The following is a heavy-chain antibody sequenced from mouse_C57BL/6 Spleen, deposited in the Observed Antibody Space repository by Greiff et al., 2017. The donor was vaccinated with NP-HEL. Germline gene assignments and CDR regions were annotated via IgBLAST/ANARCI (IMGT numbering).Heavy chain of an antibody. Sequence: QVQLQQSGAELVRPGASVTLSCKASGYTFTDYEMHWMKQTPVHGLEWIGAIDPETGGTAYNQKFKGKAILTADKSSSTAYMELRSLTSEDSAVYYCTRKWGDYWGQGTTLTVSS. CDR3: TRKWGDY. V-gene: IGHV1-15*01. J-gene: IGHJ2*01. CDR2: IDPETGGT. D-gene: IGHD1-3*01. CDR1: GYTFTDYE.